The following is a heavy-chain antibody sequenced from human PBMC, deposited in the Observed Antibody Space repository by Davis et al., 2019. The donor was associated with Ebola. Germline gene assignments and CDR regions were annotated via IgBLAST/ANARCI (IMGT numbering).Heavy chain of an antibody. CDR1: GISFSNYG. J-gene: IGHJ4*02. CDR2: ISPDGSDK. D-gene: IGHD5-12*01. Sequence: GESLKISCAASGISFSNYGMFWVRQAPGKVMEWVAVISPDGSDKNYADSGKGRFTISRDNSKNTLYLQMNSLRAEDTAVYYCARGLLRWLRPPQDIDYWGQGTLVTVSS. V-gene: IGHV3-30*03. CDR3: ARGLLRWLRPPQDIDY.